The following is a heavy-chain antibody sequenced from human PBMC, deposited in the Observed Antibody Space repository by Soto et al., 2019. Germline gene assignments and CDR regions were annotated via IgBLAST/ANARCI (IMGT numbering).Heavy chain of an antibody. D-gene: IGHD6-13*01. J-gene: IGHJ4*02. V-gene: IGHV4-39*07. CDR1: GGSISSSSYY. Sequence: SETLSLTCTVSGGSISSSSYYWSWIRQPPGKGLEWIGEINHSGSTNYNPSLKSRVTISVDTSKNQFSLKLSSVTAADTAVYYCARGPADGSSWFPDYWGQGTLVTVSS. CDR3: ARGPADGSSWFPDY. CDR2: INHSGST.